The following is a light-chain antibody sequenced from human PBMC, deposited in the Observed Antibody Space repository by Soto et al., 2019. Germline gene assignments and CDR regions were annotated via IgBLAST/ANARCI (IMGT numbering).Light chain of an antibody. CDR2: EVN. Sequence: QPVLTQRASVSESPGQSMTISCTGTTIDVGSYDSASWYQHHPGKAPKLMIYEVNKRPSGVSIRFSGSKSGNTASLTISGLQAEDEADYYCCSYAGTSYVFGAGTKVTVL. CDR3: CSYAGTSYV. CDR1: TIDVGSYDS. V-gene: IGLV2-23*02. J-gene: IGLJ1*01.